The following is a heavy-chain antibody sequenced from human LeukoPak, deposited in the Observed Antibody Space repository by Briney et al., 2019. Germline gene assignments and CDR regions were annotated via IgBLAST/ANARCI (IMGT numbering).Heavy chain of an antibody. CDR2: IKQDGSEK. J-gene: IGHJ4*02. D-gene: IGHD4-23*01. V-gene: IGHV3-7*01. CDR1: GFTFSSYW. Sequence: GGSLRLSCAASGFTFSSYWMSWVRQAPGKGLEWVANIKQDGSEKKYVDSVKGRFTISRDNAKKSLYLQMNSLRAEDTAVYYCAGQTTVITPPDFWGQGTLVTVSS. CDR3: AGQTTVITPPDF.